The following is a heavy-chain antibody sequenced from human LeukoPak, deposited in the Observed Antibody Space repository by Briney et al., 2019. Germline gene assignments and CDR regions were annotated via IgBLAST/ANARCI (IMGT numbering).Heavy chain of an antibody. CDR2: ISSSSSYI. D-gene: IGHD5-18*01. CDR3: ARDWDTAIGIDY. V-gene: IGHV3-21*01. J-gene: IGHJ4*02. CDR1: GFTFSSYS. Sequence: PGGSLRLSCAASGFTFSSYSMNWVRQAPGKGLEWVSSISSSSSYIYYADSVKGRFTISRDNAKNSLYLQMNSLRAEDTAVYYCARDWDTAIGIDYWGQGTLVTVSS.